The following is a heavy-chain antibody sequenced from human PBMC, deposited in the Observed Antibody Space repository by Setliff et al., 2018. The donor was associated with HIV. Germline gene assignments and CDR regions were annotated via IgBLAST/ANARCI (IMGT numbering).Heavy chain of an antibody. CDR3: ARRSPRENYFDY. CDR2: MYSSGIS. Sequence: SETLSLTCHVSGGSISGHYWSWIRQSPEKGLEWLGYMYSSGISNYSPSLKSRLSISVDTSKNQFSLKLTSMTAADTAIYYCARRSPRENYFDYWGQGTLVTVSA. J-gene: IGHJ4*02. V-gene: IGHV4-59*11. CDR1: GGSISGHY.